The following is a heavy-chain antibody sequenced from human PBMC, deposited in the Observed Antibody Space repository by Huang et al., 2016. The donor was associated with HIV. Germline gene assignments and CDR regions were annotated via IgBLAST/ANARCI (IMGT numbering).Heavy chain of an antibody. CDR2: IKHNGRC. CDR1: GGAFRGSS. V-gene: IGHV4-34*02. Sequence: QVQLKQWGAGLLKPSETLSLTCAVYGGAFRGSSWTWIRQFPEKGLEWIGDIKHNGRCNYNRSLSARVSIWTDTSMNQFSLQLASGTAAETARYSCARGFNSYASENLGVYYFASWGLGTLVTVSP. D-gene: IGHD1-26*01. J-gene: IGHJ4*02. CDR3: ARGFNSYASENLGVYYFAS.